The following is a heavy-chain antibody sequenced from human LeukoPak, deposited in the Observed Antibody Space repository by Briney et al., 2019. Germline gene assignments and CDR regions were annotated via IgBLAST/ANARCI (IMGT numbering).Heavy chain of an antibody. CDR2: IYYSGST. Sequence: SETLSLTCTVSGGSISSSSYYWGWIRQPPGKGLEWIGSIYYSGSTYYNPSLKSRVTISVDTSKNQFSLKLSSVTAADTAVYYCATCIAAAGRCDWFDPWGQGTLVTVSS. D-gene: IGHD6-13*01. V-gene: IGHV4-39*01. J-gene: IGHJ5*02. CDR3: ATCIAAAGRCDWFDP. CDR1: GGSISSSSYY.